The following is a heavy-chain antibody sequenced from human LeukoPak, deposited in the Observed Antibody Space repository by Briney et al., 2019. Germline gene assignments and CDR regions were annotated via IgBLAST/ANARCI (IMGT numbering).Heavy chain of an antibody. CDR3: ARVGGSGSY. V-gene: IGHV3-30*02. CDR2: IRSDGSNK. J-gene: IGHJ4*02. CDR1: GFSFSSYG. D-gene: IGHD3-10*01. Sequence: GGSLRLSCAGSGFSFSSYGMHWVRQAPGKGLEWMAFIRSDGSNKYYADSVKGRFTISRDNSKNTLYLQMNSLRAEDTAVYYCARVGGSGSYWGQGTLVTVPS.